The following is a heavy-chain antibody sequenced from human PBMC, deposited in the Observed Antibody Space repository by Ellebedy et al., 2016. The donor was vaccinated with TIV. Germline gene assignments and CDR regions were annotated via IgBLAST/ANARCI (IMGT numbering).Heavy chain of an antibody. Sequence: ASVKVSXXVSGYTLTELSMHWVRQAPGKGLEWLGGSDPQDDETFYGHKVQGRVSMTEDPSTDTAYLELSSLTSEDTAMYYCTTDQGGSYPPDDFDIWGQGTMVTVSS. V-gene: IGHV1-24*01. D-gene: IGHD2-15*01. CDR2: SDPQDDET. J-gene: IGHJ3*02. CDR1: GYTLTELS. CDR3: TTDQGGSYPPDDFDI.